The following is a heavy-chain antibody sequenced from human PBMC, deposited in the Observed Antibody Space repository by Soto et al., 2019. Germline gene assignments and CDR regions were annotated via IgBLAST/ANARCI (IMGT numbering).Heavy chain of an antibody. V-gene: IGHV3-30*18. CDR3: AKDPKSSSWYFLWFDY. Sequence: GGSLRLSCAASGFTFSSYGMHWVRQAPGKGLEWVAVISYDGSNKYYADSVKGRFTISRDNSKNTLYLQMNSLRAEDTAVYYCAKDPKSSSWYFLWFDYWGQGTLVTVSS. J-gene: IGHJ4*02. CDR1: GFTFSSYG. CDR2: ISYDGSNK. D-gene: IGHD6-13*01.